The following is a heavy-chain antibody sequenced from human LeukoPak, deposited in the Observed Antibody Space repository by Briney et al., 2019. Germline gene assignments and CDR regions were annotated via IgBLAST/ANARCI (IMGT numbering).Heavy chain of an antibody. J-gene: IGHJ3*02. CDR2: IWYDGTNK. Sequence: HAGGSLRLSCAASGFTFSSYGMHWVRQAPGKGLEWVAVIWYDGTNKYYADSVKGRFTISRDNSKNTLYLQMNSLRAEDTAVYYCARDLREYCGGDCPPEDAFDIWGQGTMVTVSS. D-gene: IGHD2-21*02. CDR1: GFTFSSYG. CDR3: ARDLREYCGGDCPPEDAFDI. V-gene: IGHV3-33*01.